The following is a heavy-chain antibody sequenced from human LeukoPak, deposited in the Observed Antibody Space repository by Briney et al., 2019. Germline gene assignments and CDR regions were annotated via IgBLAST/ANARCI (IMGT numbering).Heavy chain of an antibody. D-gene: IGHD3-3*01. J-gene: IGHJ6*03. CDR1: GFTFSSYS. Sequence: GGSLRPSCAASGFTFSSYSMNWVRQAPGKGLEWVANIKQDGSEKYYVDSVKGRFTISRDNAKNSLYLQMNSLRAEDTAVYYCARVGRDTIFGVVIIGNYYMDVWGKGTTVTVSS. V-gene: IGHV3-7*01. CDR2: IKQDGSEK. CDR3: ARVGRDTIFGVVIIGNYYMDV.